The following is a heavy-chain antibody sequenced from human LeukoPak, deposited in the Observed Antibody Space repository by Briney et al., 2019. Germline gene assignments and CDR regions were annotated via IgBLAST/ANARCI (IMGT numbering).Heavy chain of an antibody. CDR2: IYHSGST. V-gene: IGHV4-30-2*01. CDR1: GGSISSGGYY. J-gene: IGHJ4*02. CDR3: AGDDRAIHY. D-gene: IGHD2-21*01. Sequence: PSETLSLTCTVSGGSISSGGYYWSWIRQPPGKGLEWIGYIYHSGSTYYNPSLKSRVTISVDRSKNQFSLKLSSVTAADTAVYYCAGDDRAIHYWGQGTLVTVSS.